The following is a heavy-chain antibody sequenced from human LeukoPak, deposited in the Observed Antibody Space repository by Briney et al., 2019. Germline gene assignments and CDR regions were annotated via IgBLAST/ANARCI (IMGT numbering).Heavy chain of an antibody. J-gene: IGHJ4*02. Sequence: ASVKVSCKASGYTFTGYYMHWVRQAPGQGLEWMGWISAYNGNTNYAQKLQDRVNMTTDTSTSTAYMELRSLRSDDTALYYCARGSGIYSYFDSWGQGTLVTVSS. CDR2: ISAYNGNT. D-gene: IGHD1-26*01. CDR1: GYTFTGYY. V-gene: IGHV1-18*04. CDR3: ARGSGIYSYFDS.